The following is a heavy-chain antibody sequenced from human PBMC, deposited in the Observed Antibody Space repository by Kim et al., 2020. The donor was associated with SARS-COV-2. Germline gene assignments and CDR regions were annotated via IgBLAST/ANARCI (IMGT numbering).Heavy chain of an antibody. V-gene: IGHV4-4*02. J-gene: IGHJ4*02. Sequence: LRRRVTISVDKSKNQFSLKLSSVTAADTAVYYCARVGVEYCSGGSCYLDYWGQGTLVTVSS. CDR3: ARVGVEYCSGGSCYLDY. D-gene: IGHD2-15*01.